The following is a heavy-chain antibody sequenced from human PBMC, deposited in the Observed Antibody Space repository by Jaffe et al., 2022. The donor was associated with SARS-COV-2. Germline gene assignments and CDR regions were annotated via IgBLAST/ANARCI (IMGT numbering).Heavy chain of an antibody. V-gene: IGHV3-21*01. D-gene: IGHD4-17*01. CDR1: GFTFSSYS. J-gene: IGHJ6*02. CDR2: ISSSSSYI. CDR3: VLFSTTVTTSYYYYGMDV. Sequence: EVQLVESGGGLVKPGGSLRLSCAASGFTFSSYSMNWVRQAPGKGLEWVSSISSSSSYIYYADSVKGRFTISRDNAKNSLYLQMNSLRAEDTAVYYCVLFSTTVTTSYYYYGMDVWGQGTTVTVSS.